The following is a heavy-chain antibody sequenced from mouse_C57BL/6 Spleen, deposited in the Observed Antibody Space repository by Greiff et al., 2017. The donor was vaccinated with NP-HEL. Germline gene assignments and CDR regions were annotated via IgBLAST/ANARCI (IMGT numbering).Heavy chain of an antibody. Sequence: QVQLKESGPELVKPGASVKISCKASGYSFTSYYIHWVKQRPGQGLEWIGWIYPGSGNTKYNEKFKGKATLTADTSSSTAYMQLSSLTSEDSAVYYCARSPQDYFDYWGQGTTLTVSS. CDR3: ARSPQDYFDY. V-gene: IGHV1-66*01. J-gene: IGHJ2*01. CDR2: IYPGSGNT. CDR1: GYSFTSYY.